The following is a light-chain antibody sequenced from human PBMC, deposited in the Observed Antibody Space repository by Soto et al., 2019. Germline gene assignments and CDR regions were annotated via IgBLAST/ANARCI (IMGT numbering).Light chain of an antibody. CDR3: QQRNNWPT. Sequence: EIVLTQSPATLSLSPGERATLSCRASQTISNYLAWYRQKPGQAPRLLIYDASNRATGIPARFSGSGSGTDFTLTISSLEPEDFAVYYCQQRNNWPTFGGGTKVEIK. V-gene: IGKV3-11*01. CDR2: DAS. CDR1: QTISNY. J-gene: IGKJ4*01.